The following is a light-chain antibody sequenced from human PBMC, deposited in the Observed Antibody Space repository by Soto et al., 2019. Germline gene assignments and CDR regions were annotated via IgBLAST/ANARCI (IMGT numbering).Light chain of an antibody. V-gene: IGLV2-11*01. CDR1: SSDVGGYNY. Sequence: QSVLTQPRSVSGSPGQSVTISCTGTSSDVGGYNYVSWYQQHPGKAPKLMIYDVSKRPSGVPDRFSGSKSGNTASLTISGLQAEDEADYYCCSYAGRSTLYVLGTGTKVTAL. CDR2: DVS. J-gene: IGLJ1*01. CDR3: CSYAGRSTLYV.